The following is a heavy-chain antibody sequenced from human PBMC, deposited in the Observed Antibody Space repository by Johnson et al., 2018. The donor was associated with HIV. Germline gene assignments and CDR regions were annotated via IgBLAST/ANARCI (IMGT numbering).Heavy chain of an antibody. CDR3: ARDERGYDEGFDAFDI. J-gene: IGHJ3*02. Sequence: VQLVESGGGLVKPGGSLRLSCAASGFTFSNAWMSWVRQAPGKGLEWVGRIKSKTDGGTTDYAAPVKGRFTISRDDSKNTLYMQMNSLKTEDTAVYYCARDERGYDEGFDAFDIWGQGTMVTVSS. CDR2: IKSKTDGGTT. V-gene: IGHV3-15*01. D-gene: IGHD5-12*01. CDR1: GFTFSNAW.